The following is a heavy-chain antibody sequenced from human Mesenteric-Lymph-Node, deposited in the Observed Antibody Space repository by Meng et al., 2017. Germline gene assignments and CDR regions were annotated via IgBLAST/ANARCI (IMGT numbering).Heavy chain of an antibody. CDR1: GGSISSSYYC. CDR2: IWYSGTT. Sequence: SETLSLTCTVSGGSISSSYYCWGWVRQSPGRGLEYIGCIWYSGTTWYNPSLKDRVTILLDTSKSQFSVSLRSVTAADTAVYYCARDLRYSSGSQRGNWFDPWGQGTLVTVSS. D-gene: IGHD6-19*01. CDR3: ARDLRYSSGSQRGNWFDP. J-gene: IGHJ5*02. V-gene: IGHV4-39*07.